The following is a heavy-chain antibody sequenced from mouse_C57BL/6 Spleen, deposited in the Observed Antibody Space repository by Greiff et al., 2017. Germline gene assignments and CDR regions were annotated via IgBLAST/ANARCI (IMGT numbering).Heavy chain of an antibody. CDR1: GYTFTSYG. Sequence: QVQLQQSGAELARPGASVKLSCKASGYTFTSYGISWVKQRTGQGLEWIGEIYPRSGNTYYNEKFKGKATLTADKSSSTAYMELRSLTSEDSAVYCCAREKDYYGSSYEDAMDYWGQGTSVTVSS. J-gene: IGHJ4*01. D-gene: IGHD1-1*01. V-gene: IGHV1-81*01. CDR3: AREKDYYGSSYEDAMDY. CDR2: IYPRSGNT.